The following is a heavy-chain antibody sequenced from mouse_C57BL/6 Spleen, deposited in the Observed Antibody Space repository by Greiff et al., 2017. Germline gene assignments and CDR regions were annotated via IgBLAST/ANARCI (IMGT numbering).Heavy chain of an antibody. D-gene: IGHD2-3*01. J-gene: IGHJ4*01. CDR3: ARFEGGYYSYAMDY. Sequence: VQLQQPGAELVKPGASVKLSCKASGYTFTSYWMHWVKQRPGRGLEWIGRSDPNSGGTKYNEKFKSKATLTVDKPSSTAYMQLSSLTSEDSAVYYCARFEGGYYSYAMDYWGQGTSVTVSS. V-gene: IGHV1-72*01. CDR2: SDPNSGGT. CDR1: GYTFTSYW.